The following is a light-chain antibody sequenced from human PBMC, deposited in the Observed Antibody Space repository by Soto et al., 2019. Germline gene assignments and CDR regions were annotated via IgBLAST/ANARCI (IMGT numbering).Light chain of an antibody. CDR1: SSDIGGYNY. CDR3: SSYAGGIVI. J-gene: IGLJ2*01. CDR2: EVT. Sequence: QSALTQPPFASGSPGQSVTISCTGTSSDIGGYNYVSWYQQHPGKVPKLMIYEVTQRPSGVPDRFSGSKSGNTASLTVSGLQTEDEADYYCSSYAGGIVIFGGGTKLTVL. V-gene: IGLV2-8*01.